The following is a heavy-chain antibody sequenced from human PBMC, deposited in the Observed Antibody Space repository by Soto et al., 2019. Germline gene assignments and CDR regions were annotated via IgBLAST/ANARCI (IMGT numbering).Heavy chain of an antibody. V-gene: IGHV4-59*01. CDR3: ARLTGRGYSYGYGFNFDY. Sequence: SETLSLTCTVSGGSISSYYWSWIRQPPGKGLEWIGYIYYSGSTNYNPSLKSRVTISVDTSKNQFSLKLSSVTAADTAVYYCARLTGRGYSYGYGFNFDYWGQGTLVTVS. D-gene: IGHD5-18*01. CDR2: IYYSGST. J-gene: IGHJ4*02. CDR1: GGSISSYY.